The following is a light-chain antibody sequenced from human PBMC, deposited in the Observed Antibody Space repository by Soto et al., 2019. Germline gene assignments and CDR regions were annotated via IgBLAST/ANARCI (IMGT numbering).Light chain of an antibody. J-gene: IGKJ2*01. CDR1: QSVSSNY. Sequence: EIVLTQSPGTLSLSPGARATLSCRASQSVSSNYLAWYQQKPGQAPRLLIYGASSRATGIPDRFSGSGSGTDFTLTISRLEPEDFAVYYCQQYGSSPYTFGQGTKVDIK. CDR3: QQYGSSPYT. CDR2: GAS. V-gene: IGKV3-20*01.